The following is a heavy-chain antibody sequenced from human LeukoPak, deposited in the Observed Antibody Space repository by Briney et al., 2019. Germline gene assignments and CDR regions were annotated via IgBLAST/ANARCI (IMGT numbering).Heavy chain of an antibody. CDR3: ARASYSYDINGWVPFDY. CDR1: GGSISSSYYY. Sequence: SETLSLTCTVSGGSISSSYYYWSWIRQPAGKGLEWIGHVYTTGSTNYNPSLKSRVTISVDTSKNQFSLKLRSVTAADTAVYYCARASYSYDINGWVPFDYWGQGTLVTVSS. D-gene: IGHD3-22*01. J-gene: IGHJ4*02. CDR2: VYTTGST. V-gene: IGHV4-61*09.